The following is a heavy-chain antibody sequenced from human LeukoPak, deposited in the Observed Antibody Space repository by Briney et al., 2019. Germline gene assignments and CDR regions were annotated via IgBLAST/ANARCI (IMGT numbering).Heavy chain of an antibody. Sequence: GGSLRLSCAASGFTFSSYSMNWVRQAPGKGLEWVSSISSSSSYIYYADSVKGRFTISRDNAKNSLYLQMNSLRDEDTAVYYCARDLSLGDHFDYWGQGTLVTVSS. J-gene: IGHJ4*02. CDR1: GFTFSSYS. D-gene: IGHD2-21*02. CDR3: ARDLSLGDHFDY. V-gene: IGHV3-21*01. CDR2: ISSSSSYI.